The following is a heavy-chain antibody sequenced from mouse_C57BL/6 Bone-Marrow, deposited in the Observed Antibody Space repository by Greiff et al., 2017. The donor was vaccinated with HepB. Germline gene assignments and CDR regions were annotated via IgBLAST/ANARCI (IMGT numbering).Heavy chain of an antibody. CDR3: TYDPTGYFDV. J-gene: IGHJ1*03. V-gene: IGHV1-15*01. CDR1: GYTFTDYE. CDR2: IDPETGGT. Sequence: QVQLKQSGAELVRPGASVTLSCKASGYTFTDYELHWVQQTPVHGLEWIGAIDPETGGTAYNQKFKGKAILTADKSSSTAYMELRSLTSEDSAVYYCTYDPTGYFDVWGTGTTVTVSS. D-gene: IGHD2-3*01.